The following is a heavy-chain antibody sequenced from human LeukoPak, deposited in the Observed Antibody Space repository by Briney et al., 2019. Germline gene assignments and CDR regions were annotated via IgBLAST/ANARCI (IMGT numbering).Heavy chain of an antibody. V-gene: IGHV4-59*08. CDR2: IYYTGIT. J-gene: IGHJ3*02. CDR3: ARRANSGSTKGAFDI. Sequence: PSETLSLTCTVSGGSIINYYWGWIRQPPGKGLDLIGYIYYTGITSYNPSLNSRVTISVDTSKNQFSLRLSSVTAADTAVYYCARRANSGSTKGAFDIWGQGTMVTVSS. CDR1: GGSIINYY. D-gene: IGHD1-26*01.